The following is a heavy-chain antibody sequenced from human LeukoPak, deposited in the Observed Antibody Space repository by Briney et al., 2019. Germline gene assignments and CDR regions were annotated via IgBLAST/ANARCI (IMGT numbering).Heavy chain of an antibody. CDR2: ISGSGGSA. D-gene: IGHD5-24*01. J-gene: IGHJ4*02. V-gene: IGHV3-23*01. CDR1: RFTFSTYA. Sequence: GGSLRLSCAASRFTFSTYAMSWVRQAPGKGLEWVSSISGSGGSAYYADSVRGRFTISRDNSKNTLYLQMNSLRAEDTAVYYCAKDPGLEMGYFDYWGQGTLVTVSS. CDR3: AKDPGLEMGYFDY.